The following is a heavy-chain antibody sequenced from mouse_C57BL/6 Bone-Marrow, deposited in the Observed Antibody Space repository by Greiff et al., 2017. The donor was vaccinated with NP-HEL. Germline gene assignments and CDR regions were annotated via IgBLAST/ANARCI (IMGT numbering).Heavy chain of an antibody. Sequence: QVHVKQPGAELVKPGASVKMSCKASGYTFTSYWITWVKQRPGQGLEWIGDIYPGSGSTNYNEKFKSKATLTVDTSSSTAYMQLSSLTSEDSAVYYCARKGGYSWRYFDVWGTGTTVTVSS. V-gene: IGHV1-55*01. CDR2: IYPGSGST. J-gene: IGHJ1*03. D-gene: IGHD2-12*01. CDR3: ARKGGYSWRYFDV. CDR1: GYTFTSYW.